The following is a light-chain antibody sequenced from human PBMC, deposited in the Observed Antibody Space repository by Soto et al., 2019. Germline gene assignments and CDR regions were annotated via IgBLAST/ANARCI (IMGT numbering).Light chain of an antibody. CDR3: QHRRKWPLT. J-gene: IGKJ4*01. CDR2: DAS. Sequence: DIVLTQSPGSLSLSQGERATLSCRASQSVRSSHLTWNQQKPGQAPRLLLYDASSRATGIPPRFSGSGSGTDFTLTISSLEPEDFAIYYCQHRRKWPLTFGGGTKVDIK. V-gene: IGKV3D-20*02. CDR1: QSVRSSH.